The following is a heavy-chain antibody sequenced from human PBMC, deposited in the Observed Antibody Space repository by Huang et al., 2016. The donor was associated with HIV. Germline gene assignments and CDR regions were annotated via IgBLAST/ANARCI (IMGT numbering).Heavy chain of an antibody. CDR1: TFTFGAYW. CDR3: ATKTAGMDI. Sequence: VESGGRSVQPGGSIKLSCVGSTFTFGAYWMSWVRQPTGKGLEWVANIKKDESEKYYVDSVKGRFNISRDNARKVLFLEMDDLRVEDTAIYFCATKTAGMDIWGQGTTVTVSS. J-gene: IGHJ6*02. V-gene: IGHV3-7*01. CDR2: IKKDESEK. D-gene: IGHD1-7*01.